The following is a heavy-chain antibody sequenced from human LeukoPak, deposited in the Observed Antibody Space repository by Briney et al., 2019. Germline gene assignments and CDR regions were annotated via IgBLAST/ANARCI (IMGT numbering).Heavy chain of an antibody. CDR1: GYTFTSYY. CDR3: ASQLWFGEGYDAFDI. Sequence: ASVKVSCKASGYTFTSYYMHWVRQAPGQGLEWMGIINPSGGSTSYAQKFQGRVTMTRDMSTSTVYMELSSLRSEDTAVYYCASQLWFGEGYDAFDIWGQGTMATVSS. CDR2: INPSGGST. J-gene: IGHJ3*02. V-gene: IGHV1-46*01. D-gene: IGHD3-10*01.